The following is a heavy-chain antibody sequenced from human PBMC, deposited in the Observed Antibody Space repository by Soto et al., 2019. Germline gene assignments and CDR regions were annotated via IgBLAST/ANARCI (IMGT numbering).Heavy chain of an antibody. D-gene: IGHD3-10*01. CDR3: ARYYGPALDAGWFDT. J-gene: IGHJ5*02. CDR1: GGSVSSGSYY. V-gene: IGHV4-61*01. CDR2: IYYSGST. Sequence: SETLSLTCTVSGGSVSSGSYYWSWIRQPPGKGLEWIGYIYYSGSTNYNPSLKSRVTISVDTSKNQFSLKLSSVTAADTAVYYCARYYGPALDAGWFDTWGQGTLVTVSS.